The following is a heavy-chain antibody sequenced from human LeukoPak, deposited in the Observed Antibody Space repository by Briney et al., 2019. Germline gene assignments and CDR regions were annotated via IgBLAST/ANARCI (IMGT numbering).Heavy chain of an antibody. CDR1: GFTFSSYA. CDR2: LTTDGGST. Sequence: GGSLRLSCAASGFTFSSYAMSWVRQAPGKGLEWVSSLTTDGGSTEYADSVKGRFTISRDNSKNTLYLQMNSLRAEDTALYYCAKSLVRWAFDYWGQGILVTVSS. V-gene: IGHV3-23*01. CDR3: AKSLVRWAFDY. D-gene: IGHD4-23*01. J-gene: IGHJ4*02.